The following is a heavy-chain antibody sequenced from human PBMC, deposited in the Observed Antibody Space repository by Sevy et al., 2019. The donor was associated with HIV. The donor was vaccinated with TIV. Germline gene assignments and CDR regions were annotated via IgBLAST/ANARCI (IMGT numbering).Heavy chain of an antibody. CDR1: GGILNNYG. D-gene: IGHD2-21*02. Sequence: ASVKVSCKASGGILNNYGMNWVRQAPGQGLEWMGGIIPSVGIASYAQKIQGRAAITADESTSTMYLEVGRLRSDDTAVYFCASVRPCGGDCHVFDTWGQGTLVTVSS. J-gene: IGHJ4*02. CDR2: IIPSVGIA. CDR3: ASVRPCGGDCHVFDT. V-gene: IGHV1-69*10.